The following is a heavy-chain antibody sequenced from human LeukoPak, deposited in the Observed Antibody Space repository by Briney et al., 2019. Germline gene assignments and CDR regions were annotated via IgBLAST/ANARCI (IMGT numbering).Heavy chain of an antibody. D-gene: IGHD6-13*01. Sequence: SQTLSLTCTVSGGSISSGGYYWSWIRQPPGKGLEWIGYIYHSGSTYYNPSLKSRVTISVDRSKNQFSLKLSSVTAGDTAVYYCARDTARQVAAAGEFDYWGQGTLVTVSS. CDR1: GGSISSGGYY. CDR2: IYHSGST. J-gene: IGHJ4*02. CDR3: ARDTARQVAAAGEFDY. V-gene: IGHV4-30-2*01.